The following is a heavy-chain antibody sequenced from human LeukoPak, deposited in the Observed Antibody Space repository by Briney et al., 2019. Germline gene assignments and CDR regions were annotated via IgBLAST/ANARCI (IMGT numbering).Heavy chain of an antibody. Sequence: ASVKVSCKASGYTFTSYGISWVRQAPGQGLEWMGWISAYNGNTNYAQKIQGRVTMTTDTSTSTAYMELRSLRSDDTAVYYCAKDQRGSYYGSGSYPAGAFDIWGQGTMVTVS. CDR3: AKDQRGSYYGSGSYPAGAFDI. CDR2: ISAYNGNT. D-gene: IGHD3-10*01. CDR1: GYTFTSYG. V-gene: IGHV1-18*01. J-gene: IGHJ3*02.